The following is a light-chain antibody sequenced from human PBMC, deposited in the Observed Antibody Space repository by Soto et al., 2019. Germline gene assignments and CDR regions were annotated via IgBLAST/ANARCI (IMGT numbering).Light chain of an antibody. J-gene: IGKJ1*01. V-gene: IGKV1-5*03. CDR3: QQYSSYWT. CDR2: NSS. Sequence: ILMSQSPSSLSASVGDRVTITCRASQDLDKWLARDQEKPGKAPNILIYNSSPLREGVPSRFSGFGSGTEYNLTISDLQPDDFGTYYCQQYSSYWTCGQGTMVEIK. CDR1: QDLDKW.